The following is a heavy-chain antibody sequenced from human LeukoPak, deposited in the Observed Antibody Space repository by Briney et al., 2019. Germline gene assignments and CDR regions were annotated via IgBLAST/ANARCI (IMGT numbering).Heavy chain of an antibody. CDR2: SHYSGST. CDR3: ARLTPSDSSSWYWYFGL. J-gene: IGHJ2*01. CDR1: AGSISSYY. D-gene: IGHD6-13*01. V-gene: IGHV4-59*08. Sequence: SETLSLTCSFSAGSISSYYWTWIRQPPGRGLEWIGHSHYSGSTNYNPSLRSRVTMSVDTSKNQVSLRLTSVTAADTAVYYCARLTPSDSSSWYWYFGLWGRGTLVTVSS.